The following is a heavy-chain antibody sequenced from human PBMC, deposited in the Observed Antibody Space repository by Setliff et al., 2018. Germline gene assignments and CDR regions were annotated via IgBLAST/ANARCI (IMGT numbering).Heavy chain of an antibody. Sequence: PSETLSLTCTVSGASLSSGTYYWGWIRQPPGKGLEWIGHFHTGGATDYNLSLKSRVTISLDSSKNQFSLRLSSVTAADAAVYFCARESATIGEFPLYYFDKWGQGIPVTVSS. CDR2: FHTGGAT. CDR1: GASLSSGTYY. J-gene: IGHJ4*02. V-gene: IGHV4-61*09. CDR3: ARESATIGEFPLYYFDK. D-gene: IGHD3-10*01.